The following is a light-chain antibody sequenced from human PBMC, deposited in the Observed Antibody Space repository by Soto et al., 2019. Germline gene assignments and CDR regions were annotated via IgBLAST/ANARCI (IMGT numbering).Light chain of an antibody. CDR2: GTF. V-gene: IGKV1-6*01. CDR3: LQDSKYPRT. Sequence: AIQMTQSPSSLSVSVGDRVTITCRASQDIGTELGWYQQKPGKAPRLLIYGTFSLQSGVPSRFSGSGSGTDFTLTISSLQPADFATYYCLQDSKYPRTFGQGTKVEVK. CDR1: QDIGTE. J-gene: IGKJ1*01.